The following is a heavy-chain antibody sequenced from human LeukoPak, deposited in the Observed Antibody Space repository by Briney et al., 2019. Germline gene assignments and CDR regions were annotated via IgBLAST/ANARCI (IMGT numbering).Heavy chain of an antibody. D-gene: IGHD2-15*01. CDR1: GYTFTVYY. CDR2: INPNSGGT. J-gene: IGHJ3*02. Sequence: ASVKVSCKASGYTFTVYYMHWVRQAPGQGLEWMGRINPNSGGTNYAQKFQGRVTMTRDTSISTAYMELSGLRSDDTAVYYCARLGYSNPHFDIWGQGTMVTVSS. V-gene: IGHV1-2*06. CDR3: ARLGYSNPHFDI.